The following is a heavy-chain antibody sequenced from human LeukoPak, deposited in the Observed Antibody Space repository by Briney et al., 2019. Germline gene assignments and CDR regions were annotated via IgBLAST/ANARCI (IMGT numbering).Heavy chain of an antibody. V-gene: IGHV3-74*01. CDR1: GFTFSSYW. Sequence: PGGSLRLSCAASGFTFSSYWMHWVRQAPGKGLVWVSRINSDGSSTSYADSVKGRFTISRDNAKNTLYLQMNSLRAEDTAVYYCARARGYRWIAGYFDYWGQGTLVTVSS. D-gene: IGHD5-12*01. CDR3: ARARGYRWIAGYFDY. J-gene: IGHJ4*02. CDR2: INSDGSST.